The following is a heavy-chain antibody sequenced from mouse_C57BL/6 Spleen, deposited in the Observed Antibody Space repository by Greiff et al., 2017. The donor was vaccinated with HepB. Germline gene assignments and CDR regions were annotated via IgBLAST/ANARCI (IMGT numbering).Heavy chain of an antibody. J-gene: IGHJ3*01. Sequence: QVHVKQPGAELVKPGASVKLSCKASGYTFTSYWMQWVKQRPGQGLEWIGEIDPSDSYTNYNQKFKGKATLTVDTSSSTAYMQLSSLTSEDSAVYYCASYGSSRAWFAYWGQGTLVTVSA. CDR1: GYTFTSYW. CDR2: IDPSDSYT. D-gene: IGHD1-1*01. V-gene: IGHV1-50*01. CDR3: ASYGSSRAWFAY.